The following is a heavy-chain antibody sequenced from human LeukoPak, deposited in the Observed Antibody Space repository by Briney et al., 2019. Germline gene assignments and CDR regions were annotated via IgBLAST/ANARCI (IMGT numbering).Heavy chain of an antibody. CDR1: GFTFSSYS. J-gene: IGHJ4*02. V-gene: IGHV3-21*01. CDR3: AREPHYYDSSVQTLLDH. D-gene: IGHD3-22*01. Sequence: GGSLRLSCAASGFTFSSYSMNWVRQAPGKGLEWVSSISSSSSYIYYADSVKGRFTISRDNAKNSLYLQMNSLRAEDTAVYYCAREPHYYDSSVQTLLDHWGQGTLVTVSS. CDR2: ISSSSSYI.